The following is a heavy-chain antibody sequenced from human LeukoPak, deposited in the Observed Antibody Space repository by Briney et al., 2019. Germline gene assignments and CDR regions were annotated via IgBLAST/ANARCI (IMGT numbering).Heavy chain of an antibody. D-gene: IGHD5-18*01. V-gene: IGHV3-23*01. CDR3: ANVRKIQLWLPRDAFDI. J-gene: IGHJ3*02. CDR2: ISGSGGST. Sequence: GGSLRLSCAASGFTFSSYAMSWVRQAPGKGLEWVSAISGSGGSTYYADSVKGRFTISRDNSKNTLYLQMNSLRAEDTAVYYCANVRKIQLWLPRDAFDIWAKGQWSPSLQ. CDR1: GFTFSSYA.